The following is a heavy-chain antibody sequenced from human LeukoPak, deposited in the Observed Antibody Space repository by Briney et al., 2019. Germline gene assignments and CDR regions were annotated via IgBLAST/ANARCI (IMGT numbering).Heavy chain of an antibody. J-gene: IGHJ4*02. V-gene: IGHV3-15*01. CDR2: IKSKNDGGKT. CDR1: GFTFSNAW. CDR3: ITGPN. Sequence: GGSLRLSCAASGFTFSNAWMNWVRQAPGKGLEWVGRIKSKNDGGKTDYAAPMKGRLTIQRDDSKKKLYLQMDSLKTEDTAVYYCITGPNWGQGTLVTVSS.